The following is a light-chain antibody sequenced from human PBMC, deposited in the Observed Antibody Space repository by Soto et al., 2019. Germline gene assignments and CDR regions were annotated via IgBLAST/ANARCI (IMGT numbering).Light chain of an antibody. Sequence: EIVMTQSPAPLAVSPGERATLSCRASQSVSSNLAWYQQKSGRAPRLLTYGASTRATGIPARFSGSGSGTEFPITISSLQSEDFAVYYCQQYNNWPQITFGPGTKVDIK. J-gene: IGKJ3*01. CDR3: QQYNNWPQIT. CDR1: QSVSSN. CDR2: GAS. V-gene: IGKV3-15*01.